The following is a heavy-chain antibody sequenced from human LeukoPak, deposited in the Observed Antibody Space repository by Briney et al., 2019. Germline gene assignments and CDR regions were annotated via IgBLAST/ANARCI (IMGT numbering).Heavy chain of an antibody. D-gene: IGHD6-6*01. CDR3: ARHGLVAARHAFDI. CDR1: YGSFSGYY. V-gene: IGHV4-34*01. J-gene: IGHJ3*02. Sequence: SETLSLTCTVFYGSFSGYYWGWIRQPPGKGLEWIGEINHNGNTNYNLSLKSRVTISVDTSKDQFSLKLSSVTAADTAVYYCARHGLVAARHAFDIWGQGTMVTVSS. CDR2: INHNGNT.